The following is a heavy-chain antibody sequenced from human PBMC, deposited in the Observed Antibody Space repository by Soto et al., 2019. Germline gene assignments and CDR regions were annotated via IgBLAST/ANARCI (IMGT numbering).Heavy chain of an antibody. Sequence: EVQLVESGGGLVKPGGSLRLSCAASGYTFSSYSMNWVRQAPGKGLEWVSSISSSSSYIYYADSVKGRFTISRDNAKNSLYLQMNSLRAEDTAVYYCARGYSSSWQAISAEDAFDIWGQGTMVTVSS. CDR2: ISSSSSYI. CDR1: GYTFSSYS. V-gene: IGHV3-21*01. CDR3: ARGYSSSWQAISAEDAFDI. D-gene: IGHD6-13*01. J-gene: IGHJ3*02.